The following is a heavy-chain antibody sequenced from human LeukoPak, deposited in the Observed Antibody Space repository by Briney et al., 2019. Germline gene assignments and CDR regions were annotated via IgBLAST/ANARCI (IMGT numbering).Heavy chain of an antibody. J-gene: IGHJ5*02. CDR1: GFTFSSYN. CDR2: LSGSGRAT. D-gene: IGHD1/OR15-1a*01. V-gene: IGHV3-23*01. Sequence: GGSLRLSCVASGFTFSSYNMIWVRQAPGKGLKGVSGLSGSGRATYYAHPVKGRFTTSRENSKNAMFLQMNSLRVDDTAVYYCARQRVMLTGTGGTWIDPWGQGTLVTVSS. CDR3: ARQRVMLTGTGGTWIDP.